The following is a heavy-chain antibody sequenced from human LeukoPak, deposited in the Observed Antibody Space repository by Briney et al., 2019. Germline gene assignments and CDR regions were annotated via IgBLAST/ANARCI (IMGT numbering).Heavy chain of an antibody. J-gene: IGHJ6*03. CDR1: GGSISSRSYY. CDR2: MYYSGST. D-gene: IGHD3-3*01. CDR3: ARGVYDFWSGPVVYYMDV. V-gene: IGHV4-39*01. Sequence: PSETLSLTCTVSGGSISSRSYYWGWIRQSPGKGLEWIGSMYYSGSTYYNPSLKSRITISVDTSKNQFSLKLSSVTAADTAVYYCARGVYDFWSGPVVYYMDVWGKGTTVTVSS.